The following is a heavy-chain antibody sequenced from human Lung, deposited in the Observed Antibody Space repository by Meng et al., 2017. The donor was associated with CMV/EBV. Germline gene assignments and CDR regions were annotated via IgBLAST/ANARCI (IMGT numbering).Heavy chain of an antibody. J-gene: IGHJ6*01. Sequence: GGSLRLSCEVSGFTFSNYWMSWVRQAPGKGLEWVANIKQDGSEKNYVDSVRGRFTISRDNAKNSLWLHMNSLRAEDSAVYYCSSLSSNYGMDVWGPGTTV. CDR1: GFTFSNYW. CDR3: SSLSSNYGMDV. CDR2: IKQDGSEK. V-gene: IGHV3-7*01.